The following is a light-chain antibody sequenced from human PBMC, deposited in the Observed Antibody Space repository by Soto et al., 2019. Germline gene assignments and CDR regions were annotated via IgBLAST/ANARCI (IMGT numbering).Light chain of an antibody. V-gene: IGLV1-47*01. CDR3: ASWDDSLSGYV. CDR2: MND. CDR1: TSNILRNY. Sequence: QSVLTQPPSASGNPGQRLTISCSGSTSNILRNYVYWYRQFPGTAPRLLISMNDQRPSGVPDRFSGSKSGTSASLAISGLRSDDEAVYYCASWDDSLSGYVFGTGTKLTVL. J-gene: IGLJ1*01.